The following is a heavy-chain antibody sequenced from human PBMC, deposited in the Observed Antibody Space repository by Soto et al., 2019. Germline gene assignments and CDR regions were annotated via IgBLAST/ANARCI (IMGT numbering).Heavy chain of an antibody. CDR3: ATPGSSGYSGAFDI. J-gene: IGHJ3*02. CDR1: GGSISSYY. V-gene: IGHV4-59*08. D-gene: IGHD3-22*01. Sequence: SETLALTCTVSGGSISSYYWSWIRQPPGKGLEWIGYIYYSGSTNYNPSLKSRVTISVDTSKNQFSLKLSSVTAADTAVYYCATPGSSGYSGAFDIWGQGTMVTVSS. CDR2: IYYSGST.